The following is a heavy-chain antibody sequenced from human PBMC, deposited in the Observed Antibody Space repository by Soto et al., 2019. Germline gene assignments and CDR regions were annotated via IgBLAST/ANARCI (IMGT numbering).Heavy chain of an antibody. Sequence: SETLSLTCTVSGGSVSSGSYHWSWIRQPPGKGLEFIGYIYSSGSTNYNPSLKSRVTISVDTSKTQFSLNLSSVTAADTAVYYCARGQDFWSGYPFDYWGQGTLVTVSS. CDR1: GGSVSSGSYH. V-gene: IGHV4-61*01. J-gene: IGHJ4*02. D-gene: IGHD3-3*01. CDR2: IYSSGST. CDR3: ARGQDFWSGYPFDY.